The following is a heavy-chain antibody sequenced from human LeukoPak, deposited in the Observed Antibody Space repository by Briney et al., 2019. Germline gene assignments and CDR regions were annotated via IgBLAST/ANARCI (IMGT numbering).Heavy chain of an antibody. D-gene: IGHD4-23*01. Sequence: SETLSLTCTVSGGSISSGSHFWGWIRQPPGKGLEWIGSIYYSGTTYYNPSLTSRVTISVDTSKNQFSLKLTSVTAADTAVYYCARVYYGDNPDYWGQGTLVTVSS. J-gene: IGHJ4*02. V-gene: IGHV4-39*07. CDR2: IYYSGTT. CDR1: GGSISSGSHF. CDR3: ARVYYGDNPDY.